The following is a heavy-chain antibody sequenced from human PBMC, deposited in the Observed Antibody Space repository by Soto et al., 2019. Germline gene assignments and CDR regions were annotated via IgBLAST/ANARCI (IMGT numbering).Heavy chain of an antibody. J-gene: IGHJ5*02. D-gene: IGHD3-3*01. CDR1: GFSLSTSGAA. CDR3: AHRATMTIFGFIIDSGVWFDP. Sequence: QINLIESGPTLVKPTQTLTLTCTFSGFSLSTSGAAVGWVRQPPGRALEWLALIYWDGDKRYNASLGNSLTITKDMFLSQVFLTLTHVDPADTATYDCAHRATMTIFGFIIDSGVWFDPWGQGTRVIVSS. CDR2: IYWDGDK. V-gene: IGHV2-5*02.